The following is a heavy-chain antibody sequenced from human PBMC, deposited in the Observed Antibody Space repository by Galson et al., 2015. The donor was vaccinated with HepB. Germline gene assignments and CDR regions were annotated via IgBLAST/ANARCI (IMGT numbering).Heavy chain of an antibody. Sequence: SVRLSCAAPGFTISRYGMHWVRQAPGKGLEWVAVIWYDGSNKYHGDSVKGRFTISRDNSKNTVYLQMNSLRAEDTALYYCAANFDYWGQGTLVTVSS. CDR3: AANFDY. CDR1: GFTISRYG. V-gene: IGHV3-33*01. J-gene: IGHJ4*02. CDR2: IWYDGSNK.